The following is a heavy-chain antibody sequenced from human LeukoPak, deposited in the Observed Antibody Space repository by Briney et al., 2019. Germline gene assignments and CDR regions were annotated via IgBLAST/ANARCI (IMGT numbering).Heavy chain of an antibody. J-gene: IGHJ4*01. D-gene: IGHD3-10*01. CDR2: MSYDGRYR. Sequence: PGTSLRLSCTTSVFTLDFYAMHWVRQAPGKGLEWVAVMSYDGRYRYYADSAKGRFTISRDNSKRTLYLEMSSLRPEDTALYYCARSELYYGSESYYHLDYWGHGTLVTVSS. CDR1: VFTLDFYA. CDR3: ARSELYYGSESYYHLDY. V-gene: IGHV3-30*03.